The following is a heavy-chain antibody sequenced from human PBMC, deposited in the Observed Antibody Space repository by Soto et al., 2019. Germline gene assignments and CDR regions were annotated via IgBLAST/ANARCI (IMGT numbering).Heavy chain of an antibody. CDR3: ARHRHPRGTVGATSPLDP. V-gene: IGHV3-66*04. D-gene: IGHD1-26*01. CDR2: HYSGGST. J-gene: IGHJ5*02. Sequence: GGSLRLSCTVSGFAFNNYGINWVRQAPGKGLEWVSVHYSGGSTYYADSVQGRFTISRDKSNNTLYLQMRRVRAEDTAVYFCARHRHPRGTVGATSPLDPWGQGTQVTVSS. CDR1: GFAFNNYG.